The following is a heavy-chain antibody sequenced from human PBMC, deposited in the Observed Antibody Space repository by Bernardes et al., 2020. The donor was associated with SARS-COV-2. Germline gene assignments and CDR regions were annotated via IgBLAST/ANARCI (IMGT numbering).Heavy chain of an antibody. J-gene: IGHJ5*02. Sequence: SVKVSCKASGGSFSSYAISWVRQAPGQGLEWLGGSIPNFGTADYAQKFQGRVAITADESTSTAYMELSSLTSEDTAVYYCATVEGWFDPWGQGTLVTVSS. V-gene: IGHV1-69*13. CDR3: ATVEGWFDP. CDR2: SIPNFGTA. CDR1: GGSFSSYA.